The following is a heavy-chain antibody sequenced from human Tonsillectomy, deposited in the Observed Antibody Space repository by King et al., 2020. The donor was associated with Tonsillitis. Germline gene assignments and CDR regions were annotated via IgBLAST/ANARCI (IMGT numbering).Heavy chain of an antibody. CDR2: IYPGDSDT. CDR1: GYSFSSYW. Sequence: QLVQSGAEVKKPGESLKISCKCSGYSFSSYWIGWVRQMPGKGLEWMGPIYPGDSDTRYSPSFQGQVTISADKSISTTYLKWSSLKASDTAMYYCARHRGQWLGPIEYWGQGTLVTVSS. CDR3: ARHRGQWLGPIEY. D-gene: IGHD6-19*01. J-gene: IGHJ4*02. V-gene: IGHV5-51*01.